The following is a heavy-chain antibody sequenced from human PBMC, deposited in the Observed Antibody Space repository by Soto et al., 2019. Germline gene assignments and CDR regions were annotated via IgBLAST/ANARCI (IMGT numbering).Heavy chain of an antibody. V-gene: IGHV4-39*01. Sequence: LSLTCTVSGGSISSSSYYWGWIRQPPGKGLEWIGSIYYSGSTYYNPSLKSRVTISVDTSKNQFSLKLSSVTAADTAVYYCARGTTVTSAFDIWGQGTMVTVSS. CDR3: ARGTTVTSAFDI. CDR2: IYYSGST. J-gene: IGHJ3*02. CDR1: GGSISSSSYY. D-gene: IGHD4-17*01.